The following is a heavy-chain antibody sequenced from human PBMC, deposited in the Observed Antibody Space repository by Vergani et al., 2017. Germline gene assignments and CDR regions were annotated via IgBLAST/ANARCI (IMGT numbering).Heavy chain of an antibody. J-gene: IGHJ4*02. D-gene: IGHD6-6*01. Sequence: EVQLVESGGGLVKPGGSLRLSCAASGFTFSSYSMNWVRQAPGKGLEWVSSISSSSSYIYYADSVKGRFTISRDNAKNSLYLQMNSLRAEDTAVYYCARDPIAARPGYFDYWGQGTLVTVSS. V-gene: IGHV3-21*01. CDR2: ISSSSSYI. CDR1: GFTFSSYS. CDR3: ARDPIAARPGYFDY.